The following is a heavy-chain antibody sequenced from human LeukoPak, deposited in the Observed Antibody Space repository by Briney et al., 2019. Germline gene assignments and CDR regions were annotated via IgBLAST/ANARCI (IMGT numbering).Heavy chain of an antibody. Sequence: GGSLRLSCAASGFTFSSYGMHWVRQAPGKGLEWVALISYDGSDKYYADSVKGRFTISRDNSKNTLYLQMNSLRAEDTAVYYCARDQRGNSDYWGQGTLVTVSS. CDR1: GFTFSSYG. CDR3: ARDQRGNSDY. V-gene: IGHV3-30*03. J-gene: IGHJ4*02. CDR2: ISYDGSDK. D-gene: IGHD1/OR15-1a*01.